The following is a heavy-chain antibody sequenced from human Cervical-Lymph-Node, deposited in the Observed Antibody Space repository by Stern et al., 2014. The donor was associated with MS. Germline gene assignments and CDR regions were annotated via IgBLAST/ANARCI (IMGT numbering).Heavy chain of an antibody. Sequence: VQLVQSGGTLVQPGGSLRLSCAASGFTFSSYAKSWVRQAPGKGLEWVSVISGSDGSTFYADSVKGRFTISRDNSKNTLFLQMNSLRAEDTAVYYCAKVYGSGPFDYWGQGTLLTVSS. J-gene: IGHJ4*02. CDR1: GFTFSSYA. V-gene: IGHV3-23*04. CDR2: ISGSDGST. D-gene: IGHD6-19*01. CDR3: AKVYGSGPFDY.